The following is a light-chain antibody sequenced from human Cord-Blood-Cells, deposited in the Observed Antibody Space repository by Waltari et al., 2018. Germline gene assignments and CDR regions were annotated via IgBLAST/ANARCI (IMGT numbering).Light chain of an antibody. J-gene: IGKJ4*01. CDR3: QQRSNGPPT. V-gene: IGKV3-11*01. CDR2: DAS. CDR1: QSVSSY. Sequence: EIVLTQSPATLSLSPGERATLSCRASQSVSSYLAWYQQKPGQAPRLLIYDASIRATGITARFSGSGSGTDFTLTISSLEPEDVAVYYCQQRSNGPPTCGGGTKGEIK.